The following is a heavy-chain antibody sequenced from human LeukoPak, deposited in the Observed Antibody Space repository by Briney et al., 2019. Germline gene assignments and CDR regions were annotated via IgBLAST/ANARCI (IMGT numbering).Heavy chain of an antibody. V-gene: IGHV3-30*03. Sequence: GRSLRLSCAASGFTFSSYGMHWVRQAPGKGLEWVAVISYDGSNKYYADSVKGRFTISRDNSKNTLYLQMNSLRAEDTAVYYCASLILTGDGDYWGQGTLATVSS. CDR3: ASLILTGDGDY. CDR2: ISYDGSNK. D-gene: IGHD7-27*01. CDR1: GFTFSSYG. J-gene: IGHJ4*01.